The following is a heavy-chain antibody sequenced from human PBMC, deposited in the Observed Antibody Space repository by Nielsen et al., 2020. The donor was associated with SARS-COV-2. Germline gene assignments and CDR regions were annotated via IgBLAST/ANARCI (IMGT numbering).Heavy chain of an antibody. V-gene: IGHV1-69*13. D-gene: IGHD5-18*01. CDR3: ARDERGYSRFYYFDY. CDR2: IIPIFGTA. Sequence: SVKVSCKASGGTFSSYAISWVRQAPGQGLEWMGGIIPIFGTANYAQKFQGRVTITADESTSTAYMELSSLRSEDTAVYYCARDERGYSRFYYFDYWGQGTLVTVSS. CDR1: GGTFSSYA. J-gene: IGHJ4*02.